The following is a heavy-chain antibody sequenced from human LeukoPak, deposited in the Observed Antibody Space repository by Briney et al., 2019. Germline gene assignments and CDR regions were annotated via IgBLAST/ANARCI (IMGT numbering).Heavy chain of an antibody. V-gene: IGHV3-49*04. Sequence: GGSLRLSCAASGFTFGDYAMSWVRQAPGKGLQWVGFLRSKTYTETTEYAASVKGRFIISRDDSKSIAYLQMNSLKTEDTAVYYCSRVAGGSYYYCYMDVWGKGTTVTVSS. CDR1: GFTFGDYA. CDR3: SRVAGGSYYYCYMDV. D-gene: IGHD3-16*01. CDR2: LRSKTYTETT. J-gene: IGHJ6*03.